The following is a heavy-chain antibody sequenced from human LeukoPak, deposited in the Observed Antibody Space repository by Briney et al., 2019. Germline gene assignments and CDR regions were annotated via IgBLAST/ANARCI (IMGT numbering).Heavy chain of an antibody. CDR1: GFTFSSYG. V-gene: IGHV3-33*01. CDR3: ARDGAWTTVTTWGGYFDY. Sequence: GGSLRLSCAASGFTFSSYGMHWVRQAPGKGLEWVAVIWYDGSNKYYADSVKGRFTTSRDNSKNTLYLQMNSLRAEDTAVYYCARDGAWTTVTTWGGYFDYWGQGTLVTVSS. CDR2: IWYDGSNK. J-gene: IGHJ4*02. D-gene: IGHD4-17*01.